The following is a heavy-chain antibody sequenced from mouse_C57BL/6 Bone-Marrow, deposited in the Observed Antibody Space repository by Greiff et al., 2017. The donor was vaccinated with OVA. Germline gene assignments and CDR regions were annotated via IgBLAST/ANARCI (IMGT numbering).Heavy chain of an antibody. V-gene: IGHV1-15*01. J-gene: IGHJ1*03. D-gene: IGHD1-1*01. CDR1: GYTFTDYE. CDR2: IDPETGGT. CDR3: TSTYGSSPDV. Sequence: LVESGAELVRPGASVTLSCKASGYTFTDYEMHWVKQTPVHGLEWIGAIDPETGGTAYNQKFKGKAILTADKSSSTAYMELRSLTSEDSAVYYCTSTYGSSPDVWGTGTTVTVSS.